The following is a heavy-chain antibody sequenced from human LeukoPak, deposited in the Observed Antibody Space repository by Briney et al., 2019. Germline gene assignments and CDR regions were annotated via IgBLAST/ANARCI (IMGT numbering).Heavy chain of an antibody. Sequence: TSETLSLTCTVSGYSISSGYYWGWIRQPPGKGLEWIGSIYHSGSTYYNPSLKSRVTISVDTSKNQFSLKLSSVTAADTAVYYCARAGPYCSSTSCYRFDYYYMDVWGKGTTVTVPS. D-gene: IGHD2-2*02. V-gene: IGHV4-38-2*02. CDR3: ARAGPYCSSTSCYRFDYYYMDV. CDR2: IYHSGST. CDR1: GYSISSGYY. J-gene: IGHJ6*03.